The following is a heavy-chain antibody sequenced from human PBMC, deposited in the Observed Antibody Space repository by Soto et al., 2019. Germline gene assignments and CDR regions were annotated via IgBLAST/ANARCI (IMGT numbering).Heavy chain of an antibody. CDR1: GFIFSEYG. Sequence: GGSLRLSCGASGFIFSEYGMHWVRQAPGKGLEWVAVIYYDGSNEHYSESVRGRFTISRDNSKNMLYLEMNSLRAEDTAIYYCARWWNDEESAETTHVWGQGTTVTVSS. J-gene: IGHJ6*01. V-gene: IGHV3-33*01. CDR2: IYYDGSNE. CDR3: ARWWNDEESAETTHV. D-gene: IGHD1-1*01.